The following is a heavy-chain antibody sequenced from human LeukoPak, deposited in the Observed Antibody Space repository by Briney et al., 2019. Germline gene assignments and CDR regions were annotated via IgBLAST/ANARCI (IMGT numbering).Heavy chain of an antibody. J-gene: IGHJ2*01. V-gene: IGHV4-31*03. CDR3: AGVRESMVIAADFDL. Sequence: SETLSLTCTVSGXSISSGGDYWSWIRQHPGKGLEWIGYIYHSGSTYYNPSLKSRVTISVDTSKNQFSLKLSSVTAADTAVYYCAGVRESMVIAADFDLWGRGTLVTVSS. D-gene: IGHD5-18*01. CDR1: GXSISSGGDY. CDR2: IYHSGST.